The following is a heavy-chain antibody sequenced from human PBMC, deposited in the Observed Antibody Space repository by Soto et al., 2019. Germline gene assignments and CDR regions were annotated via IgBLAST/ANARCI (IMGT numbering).Heavy chain of an antibody. Sequence: GGSLRLSCAASGFTFSSYAMHWVRQAPGKGLEWVAVISYDGSNKYYADSVKGRFTISRDNSKNTLYLQMNSLRAEDTAVYYCARPPRKDTAMANFDYWGQGTLVTVSS. CDR3: ARPPRKDTAMANFDY. CDR2: ISYDGSNK. D-gene: IGHD5-18*01. V-gene: IGHV3-30-3*01. J-gene: IGHJ4*02. CDR1: GFTFSSYA.